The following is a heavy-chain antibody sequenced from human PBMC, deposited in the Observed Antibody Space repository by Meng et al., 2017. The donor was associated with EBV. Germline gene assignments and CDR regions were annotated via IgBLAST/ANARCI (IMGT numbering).Heavy chain of an antibody. J-gene: IGHJ5*02. V-gene: IGHV4-59*08. D-gene: IGHD2-21*01. CDR3: ARVNSDCGGVMCYKGWFDP. Sequence: VQLQVAGPGLVKPPETLSSTCPVPGDSISDYYWSWIRQPPGKGLEWIGYIHYSGSTYYNPSLKSRITISVDMSRNQFSLRLTSVTSADMAVYYCARVNSDCGGVMCYKGWFDPWGQGTLVTVSS. CDR2: IHYSGST. CDR1: GDSISDYY.